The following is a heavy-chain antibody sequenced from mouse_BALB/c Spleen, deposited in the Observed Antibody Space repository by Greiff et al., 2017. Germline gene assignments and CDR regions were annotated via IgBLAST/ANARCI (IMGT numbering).Heavy chain of an antibody. CDR1: GYTFTSYT. CDR3: YYRYDEGYYFDY. J-gene: IGHJ2*01. CDR2: INPSSGYT. D-gene: IGHD2-14*01. Sequence: VQLQQSGAELARPGASVKMSCKASGYTFTSYTMHWVKQRPGQGLEWIGYINPSSGYTNYNQKFKDKATLTADKSSSTAYMQLSSLTSEDSAVYYCYYRYDEGYYFDYWGQGTTLTVSS. V-gene: IGHV1-4*01.